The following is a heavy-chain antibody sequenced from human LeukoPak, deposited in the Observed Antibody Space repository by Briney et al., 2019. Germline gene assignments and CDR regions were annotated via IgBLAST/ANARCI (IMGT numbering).Heavy chain of an antibody. Sequence: ASVKVSCTASGYTFTSYAMHWVRQAPGQRLEWMGWINAGNGNTKYSQKFQGRVTITRDTSASTAYMELSSLRSEDTAVYYCARAGYSYGYGWSRDRTYYFDYWGQGTLVTVSS. CDR3: ARAGYSYGYGWSRDRTYYFDY. CDR1: GYTFTSYA. CDR2: INAGNGNT. V-gene: IGHV1-3*01. D-gene: IGHD5-18*01. J-gene: IGHJ4*02.